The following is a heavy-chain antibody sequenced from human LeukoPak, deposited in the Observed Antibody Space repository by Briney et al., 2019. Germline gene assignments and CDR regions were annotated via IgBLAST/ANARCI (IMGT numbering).Heavy chain of an antibody. CDR1: GFTFSSYA. Sequence: GGSLRLSCAASGFTFSSYAMSWVRQAPGKGLEWVSAISGSGGSTYYAGSVKGRFTISRDNSKNTLYLQMNSLRAEDTAVYCCAKDRGGYYDSSGYYGIRFDYWGQGTLVTVSS. CDR3: AKDRGGYYDSSGYYGIRFDY. J-gene: IGHJ4*02. V-gene: IGHV3-23*01. D-gene: IGHD3-22*01. CDR2: ISGSGGST.